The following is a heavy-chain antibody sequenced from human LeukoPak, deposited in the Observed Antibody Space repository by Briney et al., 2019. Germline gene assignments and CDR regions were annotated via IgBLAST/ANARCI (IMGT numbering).Heavy chain of an antibody. CDR1: GFTFSNYG. J-gene: IGHJ4*02. D-gene: IGHD4-17*01. CDR2: ISYDGSNE. Sequence: QPGRSLRLSCTASGFTFSNYGMHWVRQAPGKGLEWVALISYDGSNEYYGDSVKGRFTISRGNSKNTLCLQMNSLRTEDTAVYHCVKDRPSGEMTTAVSYPLGDYWGQGTLVTVSS. CDR3: VKDRPSGEMTTAVSYPLGDY. V-gene: IGHV3-30*18.